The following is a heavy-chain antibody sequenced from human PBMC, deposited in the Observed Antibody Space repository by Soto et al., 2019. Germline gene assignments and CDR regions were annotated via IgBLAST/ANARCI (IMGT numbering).Heavy chain of an antibody. CDR3: ARDPTHPWIQLWSYGMDV. D-gene: IGHD5-18*01. V-gene: IGHV1-3*01. Sequence: QVQLVQSGAEVKKPGASVKVSCKASGYTFTSYAMHWVRQAPGQRLEWMGWINAGNGNTKYSQKFQGRVTITRDTSASTAYMELSSLRSEDTAVYYCARDPTHPWIQLWSYGMDVWGQGTTVTVSS. J-gene: IGHJ6*02. CDR1: GYTFTSYA. CDR2: INAGNGNT.